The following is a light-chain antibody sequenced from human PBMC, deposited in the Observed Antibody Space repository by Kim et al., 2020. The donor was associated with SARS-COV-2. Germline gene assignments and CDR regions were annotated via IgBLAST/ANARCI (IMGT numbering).Light chain of an antibody. J-gene: IGLJ2*01. CDR2: RNN. CDR1: GSNIVSEY. CDR3: ATWDDSHVV. V-gene: IGLV1-47*01. Sequence: PGPRVSISCPGRGSNIVSEYGYQSRQLPGTAPKLLIYRNNQRPSGVTDRFSGSKSGASASLAISGLRSEDEADYYCATWDDSHVVFGGGTQLTVL.